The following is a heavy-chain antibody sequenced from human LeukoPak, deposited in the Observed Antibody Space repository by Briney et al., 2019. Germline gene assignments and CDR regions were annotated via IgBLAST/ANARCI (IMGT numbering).Heavy chain of an antibody. D-gene: IGHD3-10*01. Sequence: GASVKVSCKASGYTFTGYHMHWVRQAPGQGLEWMGWINPDSGGTDYAQKFQGRVTMTRDTSISTAYMELSRLRSDDTAVYYCARDLLLWFGESLHAFDIWGQGTMVTVSS. CDR3: ARDLLLWFGESLHAFDI. J-gene: IGHJ3*02. V-gene: IGHV1-2*02. CDR2: INPDSGGT. CDR1: GYTFTGYH.